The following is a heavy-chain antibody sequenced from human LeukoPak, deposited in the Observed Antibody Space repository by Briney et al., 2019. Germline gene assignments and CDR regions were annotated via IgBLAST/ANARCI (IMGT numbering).Heavy chain of an antibody. V-gene: IGHV4-39*01. Sequence: SETLSLTCTVSGGSISSSSYYWGWIRQPPGKGLEWIGSIYYSGSTYYNPSLKSRVTISVDTSKNQFSLKLSSVTAADTAVYYCARVSYGDYPRGRYYYGMDVWGQGTTATVSS. CDR2: IYYSGST. CDR1: GGSISSSSYY. CDR3: ARVSYGDYPRGRYYYGMDV. D-gene: IGHD4-17*01. J-gene: IGHJ6*02.